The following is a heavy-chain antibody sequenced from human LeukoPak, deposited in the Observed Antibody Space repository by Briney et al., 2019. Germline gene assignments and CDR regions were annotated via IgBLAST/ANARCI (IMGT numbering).Heavy chain of an antibody. D-gene: IGHD4-17*01. Sequence: RASVKVSCKSSGYTFTGYYMHWVRQAPGQGFEWMGRIDSNSSGTNYAQNFQGRVTMTRDTSISTVYMELISLRSDDTAVYYCAREMNYDDYRTSDYWGQGTLVTVSS. CDR3: AREMNYDDYRTSDY. V-gene: IGHV1-2*02. J-gene: IGHJ4*02. CDR2: IDSNSSGT. CDR1: GYTFTGYY.